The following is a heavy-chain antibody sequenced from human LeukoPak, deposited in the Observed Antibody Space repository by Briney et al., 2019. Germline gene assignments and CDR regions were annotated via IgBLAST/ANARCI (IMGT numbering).Heavy chain of an antibody. D-gene: IGHD5-24*01. CDR1: AYDFTGYH. V-gene: IGHV1-2*06. CDR3: AKDRDGADRIVF. CDR2: LNPNTGHA. J-gene: IGHJ4*02. Sequence: ASVKVSCKVVAYDFTGYHIHWVRQAPGQGPEWMGRLNPNTGHAVYAFKFQGRVTITRDTSGNTAYMEVTRLTSDDTALYYCAKDRDGADRIVFWGQGTLVTVSS.